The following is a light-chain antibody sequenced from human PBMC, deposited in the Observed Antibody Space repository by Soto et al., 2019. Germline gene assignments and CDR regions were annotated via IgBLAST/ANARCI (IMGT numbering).Light chain of an antibody. CDR2: DVS. Sequence: QSALTQPASVSGSPGQSITISCTGTSSDVGGYNYVSWYQQYPGKAPKLMIYDVSNRPSGVSNRFSGSKSGNTASLTISGPQPEDEADYYCSSYTSSSLYVFGTGTKLTVL. CDR3: SSYTSSSLYV. J-gene: IGLJ1*01. V-gene: IGLV2-14*01. CDR1: SSDVGGYNY.